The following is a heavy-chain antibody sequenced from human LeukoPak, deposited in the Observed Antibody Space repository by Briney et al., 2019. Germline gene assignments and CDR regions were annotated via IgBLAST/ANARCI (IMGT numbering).Heavy chain of an antibody. J-gene: IGHJ4*02. D-gene: IGHD1-26*01. CDR2: INHSGST. Sequence: SETLSLTCTVSGGSISSYYWSWIRQPPGKGLEWIGEINHSGSTNYNPSLKSRVTISVDTSKNQFSLKLSSVTAADTAVYYCARRRGGSYPYYFDYWGQGTLVTVSS. V-gene: IGHV4-34*01. CDR1: GGSISSYY. CDR3: ARRRGGSYPYYFDY.